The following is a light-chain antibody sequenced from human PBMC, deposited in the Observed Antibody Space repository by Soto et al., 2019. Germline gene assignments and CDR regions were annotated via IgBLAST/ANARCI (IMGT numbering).Light chain of an antibody. CDR1: QSVGSD. J-gene: IGKJ1*01. V-gene: IGKV3-15*01. Sequence: PGARATLSCRASQSVGSDLVWYRQKPGQAPRLLIYGASNRATGVPDRFSGSGSGTVFTLTISSPQSDDFAVYYCQQYLDWPRTFGQGTKG. CDR2: GAS. CDR3: QQYLDWPRT.